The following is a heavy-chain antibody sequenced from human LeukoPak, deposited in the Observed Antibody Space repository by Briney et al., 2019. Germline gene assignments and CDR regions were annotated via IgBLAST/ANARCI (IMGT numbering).Heavy chain of an antibody. J-gene: IGHJ3*02. CDR1: GFTFSSYA. D-gene: IGHD2-2*01. CDR3: AKDQGTYCSTTSCYAPDAFDI. Sequence: GGSLRLSCAASGFTFSSYAMSWVRQAPGKGLEWVSVISGSGRSTYYADSVKGRFTISRDNSKNTLYLQMNSLRAEDTAVYYCAKDQGTYCSTTSCYAPDAFDIWGQGTMVTVSS. CDR2: ISGSGRST. V-gene: IGHV3-23*01.